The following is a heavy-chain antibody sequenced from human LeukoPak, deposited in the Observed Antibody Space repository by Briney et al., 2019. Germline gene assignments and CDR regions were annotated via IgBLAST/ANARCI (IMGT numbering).Heavy chain of an antibody. CDR3: ARSAKAAGYSLNN. CDR2: IYTSGST. D-gene: IGHD5-18*01. Sequence: PSGTLSLTCTVSGGSISSYYWSWIRQPAGKGLEWIGRIYTSGSTNYNPSLKSRVTMSVDTSKNQFSLKLSSVTAADTAVYYCARSAKAAGYSLNNWGQGTLVTVSS. CDR1: GGSISSYY. V-gene: IGHV4-4*07. J-gene: IGHJ4*02.